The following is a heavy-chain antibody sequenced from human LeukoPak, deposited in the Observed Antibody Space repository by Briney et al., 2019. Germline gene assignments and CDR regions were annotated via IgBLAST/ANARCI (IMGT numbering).Heavy chain of an antibody. D-gene: IGHD6-19*01. CDR1: GYTFINYV. J-gene: IGHJ1*01. V-gene: IGHV1-3*01. Sequence: ASVKVSCKASGYTFINYVIHWVRQAPGQRLEWMGWIKAGNGNTKCSQKFQGRVTITRDTSAGTVYMELSSLRSEDTAVYYCARDGGIAVAGTYFHHWGQGTLVTVSS. CDR2: IKAGNGNT. CDR3: ARDGGIAVAGTYFHH.